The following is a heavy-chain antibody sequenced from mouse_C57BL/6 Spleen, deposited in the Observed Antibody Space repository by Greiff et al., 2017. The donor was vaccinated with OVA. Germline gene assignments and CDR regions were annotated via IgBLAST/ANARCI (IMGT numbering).Heavy chain of an antibody. D-gene: IGHD2-4*01. CDR1: GFSLTSYG. CDR2: IWRGGST. Sequence: VMLVESGPGLVQPSQSLSITCTVSGFSLTSYGVHWVRQSPGKGLEWLGVIWRGGSTDYNAAFMYRLSITKDNSKSQVFFKRNSLPADDTAIYSCAILGIYYDYDGYFAYWGQGTTLTVSS. V-gene: IGHV2-5*01. J-gene: IGHJ2*01. CDR3: AILGIYYDYDGYFAY.